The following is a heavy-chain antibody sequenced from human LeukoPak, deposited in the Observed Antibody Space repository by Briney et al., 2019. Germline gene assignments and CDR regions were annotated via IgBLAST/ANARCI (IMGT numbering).Heavy chain of an antibody. D-gene: IGHD2-15*01. CDR2: SGGST. J-gene: IGHJ4*02. Sequence: SGGSTYYVDSVKGRFTISRDNSKNTLYLQMNSLRAEDTAVYYCATMARYCSGGSCYLDYWGQGTLVTVSS. CDR3: ATMARYCSGGSCYLDY. V-gene: IGHV3-53*01.